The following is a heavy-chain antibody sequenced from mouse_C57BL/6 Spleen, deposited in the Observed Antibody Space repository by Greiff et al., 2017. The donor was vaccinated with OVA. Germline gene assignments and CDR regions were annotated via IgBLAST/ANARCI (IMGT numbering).Heavy chain of an antibody. D-gene: IGHD1-1*01. V-gene: IGHV1-72*01. CDR1: GYTFTSYW. J-gene: IGHJ2*01. CDR2: IDPNSGGT. Sequence: QVQLQQPGAELVKSGASVKLSCKASGYTFTSYWMHWVKQRPGRGLEWIGRIDPNSGGTKYNEKFKSKATLTVDKPSSTAYMQLSSLTSEDSAVYYCARRGPLTTVPFDYWGQGTTLTVSS. CDR3: ARRGPLTTVPFDY.